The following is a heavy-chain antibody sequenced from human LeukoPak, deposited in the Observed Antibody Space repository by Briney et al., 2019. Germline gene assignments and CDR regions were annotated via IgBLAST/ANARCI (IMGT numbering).Heavy chain of an antibody. V-gene: IGHV3-53*01. CDR2: IYSGGST. CDR1: GFTVSSNY. Sequence: GGSLRLSCAASGFTVSSNYMSWVRQALGKGLEWVSVIYSGGSTYYADSVKGRFTISRDNSKNTLYLQMNSLRAEDTAVYYCARDRGYGDYVGWGQGTLVTVSS. J-gene: IGHJ4*02. CDR3: ARDRGYGDYVG. D-gene: IGHD4-17*01.